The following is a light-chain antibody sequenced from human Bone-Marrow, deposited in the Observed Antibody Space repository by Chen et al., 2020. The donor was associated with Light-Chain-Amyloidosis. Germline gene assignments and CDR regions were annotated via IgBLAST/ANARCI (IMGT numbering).Light chain of an antibody. CDR2: NVN. Sequence: QSALTQPRSVSGSPGQSVTISCTGTSSDVGAYNYVSWYHQHPDKALELILYNVNKRPSGVPERCSGSKTSNTASLTISELEAEDEGDYYCGAYTGRYSVVFGGGTKLTVL. V-gene: IGLV2-11*01. CDR1: SSDVGAYNY. CDR3: GAYTGRYSVV. J-gene: IGLJ2*01.